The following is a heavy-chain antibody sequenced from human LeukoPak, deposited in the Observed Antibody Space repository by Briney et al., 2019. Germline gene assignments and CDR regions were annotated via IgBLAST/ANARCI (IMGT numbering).Heavy chain of an antibody. V-gene: IGHV3-23*01. CDR3: AILTTHSSSSQSVY. CDR1: GFTFSRYA. D-gene: IGHD6-6*01. Sequence: QPGESLRLSCAASGFTFSRYAMSWVRQAPGKGLEWVSAISGSGTITYYADSVKGRFTISRDNSKDTLYLQMNSLRPEDTAIYFCAILTTHSSSSQSVYWGQGNLVTHSS. J-gene: IGHJ4*02. CDR2: ISGSGTIT.